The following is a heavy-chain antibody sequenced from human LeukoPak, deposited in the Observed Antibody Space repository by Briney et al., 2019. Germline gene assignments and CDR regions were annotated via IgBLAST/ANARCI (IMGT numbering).Heavy chain of an antibody. CDR1: GLTFSSYG. Sequence: PGGSLRLSCAASGLTFSSYGMSWVRQAPGRGLEWVSAISTTGGTTYYADSVRGRFTISRDNSRNTLYLQMNSLRAEDTAVYYCAKQGRDWLRDYYYYMDVWGKGTTVTISS. D-gene: IGHD3-9*01. CDR2: ISTTGGTT. CDR3: AKQGRDWLRDYYYYMDV. J-gene: IGHJ6*03. V-gene: IGHV3-23*01.